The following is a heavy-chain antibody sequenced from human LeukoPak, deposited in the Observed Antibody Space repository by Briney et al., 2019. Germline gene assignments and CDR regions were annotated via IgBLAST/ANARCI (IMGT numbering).Heavy chain of an antibody. Sequence: GGSLRLSCAASEFTYGMNWVRQVPGKGLEWVGRIKSTLDGGTTDLAAPVKDRFTVSRDDSKETLYLQMNSLKTEDTAIYYCTTGGNVIVAGTRAFDIWGQGTMVTVSS. CDR2: IKSTLDGGTT. J-gene: IGHJ3*02. D-gene: IGHD6-19*01. V-gene: IGHV3-15*07. CDR1: EFTYG. CDR3: TTGGNVIVAGTRAFDI.